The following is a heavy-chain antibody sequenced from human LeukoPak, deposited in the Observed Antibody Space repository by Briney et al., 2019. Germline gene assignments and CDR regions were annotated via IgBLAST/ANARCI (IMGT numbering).Heavy chain of an antibody. Sequence: GGSLRLSCEGSGFTFSNYWMSWVRQAPGKGLEWVANIQQHGSETYYGDSVKGRFTISRDNAKNSLYLQMNSLRAEDAAVYYCATYSSSNGREFQYWGQGTLVTASS. CDR1: GFTFSNYW. V-gene: IGHV3-7*01. CDR2: IQQHGSET. J-gene: IGHJ1*01. D-gene: IGHD2-2*01. CDR3: ATYSSSNGREFQY.